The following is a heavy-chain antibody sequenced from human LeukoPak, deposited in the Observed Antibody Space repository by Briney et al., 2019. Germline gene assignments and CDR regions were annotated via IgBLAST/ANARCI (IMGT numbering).Heavy chain of an antibody. Sequence: SETLSLTCTVSGYSISSGYYWGWIRQPPGKGLEWIGSIYHSGSTYYNPSLKSRVTISVDTSKNQFSLKLSSVTAADTAVYYCARDGSWIQLWLTYYYYGMDVWGQGTTVTVSS. CDR1: GYSISSGYY. CDR3: ARDGSWIQLWLTYYYYGMDV. D-gene: IGHD5-18*01. V-gene: IGHV4-38-2*02. J-gene: IGHJ6*02. CDR2: IYHSGST.